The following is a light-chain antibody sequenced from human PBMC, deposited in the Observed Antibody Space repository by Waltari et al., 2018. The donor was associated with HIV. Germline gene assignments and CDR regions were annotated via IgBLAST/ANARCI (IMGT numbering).Light chain of an antibody. CDR3: RQYDSPPYT. CDR1: QSVTTW. V-gene: IGKV1-5*03. Sequence: DIQMAQSPSTLSASVGGRVTITCRASQSVTTWVAWLQQKPGRSPKPLIYRASVLEPGVPSRFRGSGSGTDFTLTISSLQPDDFATYYCRQYDSPPYTFGQGT. CDR2: RAS. J-gene: IGKJ2*01.